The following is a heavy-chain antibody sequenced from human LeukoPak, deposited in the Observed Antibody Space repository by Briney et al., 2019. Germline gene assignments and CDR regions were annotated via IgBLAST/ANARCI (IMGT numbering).Heavy chain of an antibody. CDR3: ARGGAAATMGSWFDP. Sequence: GGSLRLSCADSGFTFSSFSMTWVRQAPGKGLEWDSSISSGSSYIYYADSVKGRFTISRDSAKNSLYLQMNSLRVEDTAVYYCARGGAAATMGSWFDPWGQGTLVTVSS. V-gene: IGHV3-21*01. CDR2: ISSGSSYI. CDR1: GFTFSSFS. J-gene: IGHJ5*02. D-gene: IGHD6-13*01.